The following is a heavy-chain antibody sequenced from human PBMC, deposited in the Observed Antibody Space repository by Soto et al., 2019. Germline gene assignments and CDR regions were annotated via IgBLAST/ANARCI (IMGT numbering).Heavy chain of an antibody. D-gene: IGHD2-21*02. CDR3: ARAGYCGPGCYYYFDY. CDR2: IKPDGSAT. V-gene: IGHV3-7*01. J-gene: IGHJ4*02. Sequence: GGSLRLSCAVSGFTFGSYWMNWVRLIPGKGLEWVAYIKPDGSATYYVDSVKGRFTISRDNAKNSLYLQMNSLRVEDTSVYYCARAGYCGPGCYYYFDYWGQGTLVTAPQ. CDR1: GFTFGSYW.